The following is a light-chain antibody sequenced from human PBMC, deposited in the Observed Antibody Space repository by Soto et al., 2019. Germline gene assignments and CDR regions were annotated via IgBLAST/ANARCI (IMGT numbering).Light chain of an antibody. Sequence: DIVMTQSPDSLAVSLGERATFNCKSSQSVLSSSNSRNYLAWYQQKPRQPPKLLIYWASTRESGVPDRFSGSGSGTEFTLTISNLQAEDVAVYYCQQYYSSPPTFGQGTKVEIK. CDR1: QSVLSSSNSRNY. CDR2: WAS. V-gene: IGKV4-1*01. CDR3: QQYYSSPPT. J-gene: IGKJ1*01.